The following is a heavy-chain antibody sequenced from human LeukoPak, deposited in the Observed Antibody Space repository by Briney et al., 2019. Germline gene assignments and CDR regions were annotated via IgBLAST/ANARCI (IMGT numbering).Heavy chain of an antibody. CDR2: IKEDGSEK. CDR1: GFTFSRYW. D-gene: IGHD3-22*01. CDR3: ASSGYYFDY. V-gene: IGHV3-7*02. J-gene: IGHJ4*02. Sequence: GGSLRLSCVASGFTFSRYWMTWVRQAPGKGLEWVANIKEDGSEKNYVDSVRGRFTVSRDNTKNSLYLQMNSLRAEDTAVYYCASSGYYFDYWGQGTLVTVSS.